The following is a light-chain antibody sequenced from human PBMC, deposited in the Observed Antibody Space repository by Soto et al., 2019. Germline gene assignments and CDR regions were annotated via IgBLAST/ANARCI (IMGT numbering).Light chain of an antibody. CDR1: SSDVGAYDY. Sequence: QSALTQPASVSGSPGQSITISCTGTSSDVGAYDYVSWYQHHPGKAPKLLIYEVSYRPSGVSNRFSGSKSGNTASLTISGLQAEDESHYYCSSYTITSTVIFGGGTKLTV. J-gene: IGLJ2*01. V-gene: IGLV2-14*01. CDR3: SSYTITSTVI. CDR2: EVS.